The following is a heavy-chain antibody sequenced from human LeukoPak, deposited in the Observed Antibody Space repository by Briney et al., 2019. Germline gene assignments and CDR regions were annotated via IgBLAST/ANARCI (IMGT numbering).Heavy chain of an antibody. V-gene: IGHV3-43D*04. J-gene: IGHJ4*02. Sequence: AGGSLRLSCAASGFSLDDYAMHCVRHGQRKGLEWVSLISWDGGSTYYADSVKGRLTISRDNSTNSLYLRMSSVRAEDTALYYCGKGDCSSTSCHLDYWGQGTLVTVSS. CDR2: ISWDGGST. D-gene: IGHD2-2*01. CDR3: GKGDCSSTSCHLDY. CDR1: GFSLDDYA.